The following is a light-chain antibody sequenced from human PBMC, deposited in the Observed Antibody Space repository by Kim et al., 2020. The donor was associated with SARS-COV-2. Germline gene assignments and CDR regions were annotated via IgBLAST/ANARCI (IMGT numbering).Light chain of an antibody. CDR3: VSYTSSITWV. J-gene: IGLJ3*02. Sequence: GQSITIYGTGTSPDVCGFNYVSWFQQHPGKAPKLMIYGVSKRPSGVSNRLSGSKSGNTASLTISGLRAEDEADYYCVSYTSSITWVFGGGTQLTVL. CDR1: SPDVCGFNY. CDR2: GVS. V-gene: IGLV2-14*03.